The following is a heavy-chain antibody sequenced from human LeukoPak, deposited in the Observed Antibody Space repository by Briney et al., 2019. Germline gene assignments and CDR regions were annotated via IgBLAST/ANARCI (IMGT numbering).Heavy chain of an antibody. J-gene: IGHJ4*02. CDR2: IYPGDSDT. CDR3: ARSLRYFDWLLYTPGYFDY. D-gene: IGHD3-9*01. CDR1: GYSFTSYW. Sequence: GESLKISCKGSGYSFTSYWIGWVRQMPGKGLEWMGIIYPGDSDTRYSPSFQGQVTISADKSISTAYLQWSSLKASDTAMYYCARSLRYFDWLLYTPGYFDYWGQGTLVTVSS. V-gene: IGHV5-51*01.